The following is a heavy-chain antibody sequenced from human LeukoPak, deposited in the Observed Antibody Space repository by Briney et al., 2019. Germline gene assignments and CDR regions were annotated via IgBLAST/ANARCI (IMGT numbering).Heavy chain of an antibody. Sequence: GGSLRLSCAASGFTFSSYAMTWVRQAPGKGLEWVSAITNSADTTYYADSVKGQFTISRDNSKNTLYLQMNRLRAEDTAVYYCERRGAVGATEFDYWGQGTLVSVSS. J-gene: IGHJ4*02. D-gene: IGHD1-26*01. CDR3: ERRGAVGATEFDY. V-gene: IGHV3-23*01. CDR1: GFTFSSYA. CDR2: ITNSADTT.